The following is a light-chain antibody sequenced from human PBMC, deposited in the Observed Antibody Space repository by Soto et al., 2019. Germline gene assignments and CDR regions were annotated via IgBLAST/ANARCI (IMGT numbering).Light chain of an antibody. CDR3: QHRPN. V-gene: IGKV1-39*01. Sequence: IQMTQSPSSLSASVGDRVTITCRASEGIGISLHWYQQKSGKAPRLLIYSASNLYSGVPPRFSGSGSGTDFTLTISSLQPEDFATYYCQHRPNFGGGTKVDIK. CDR1: EGIGIS. CDR2: SAS. J-gene: IGKJ4*01.